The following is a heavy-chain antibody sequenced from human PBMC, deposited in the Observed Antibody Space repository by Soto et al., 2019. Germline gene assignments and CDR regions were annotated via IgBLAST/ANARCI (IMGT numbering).Heavy chain of an antibody. J-gene: IGHJ3*02. V-gene: IGHV4-39*01. D-gene: IGHD3-3*01. CDR3: VRQPRRATLILNTDGTDI. Sequence: QPHLQESGPGLVKPSETLSLTCNVSGVSLSSNIHYCGWIRQSPGQGLEWIASIFYRGTTYQSPSLRSRVTISIDTSKNKFSLNLTSGPAADTAVYYCVRQPRRATLILNTDGTDICGQRTMVTVSS. CDR1: GVSLSSNIHY. CDR2: IFYRGTT.